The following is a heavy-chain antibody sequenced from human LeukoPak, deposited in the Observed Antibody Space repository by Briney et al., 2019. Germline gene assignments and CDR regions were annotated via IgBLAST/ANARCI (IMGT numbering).Heavy chain of an antibody. CDR2: INHSGST. D-gene: IGHD1-26*01. J-gene: IGHJ4*02. Sequence: SETLSLTCAVYGGSFSGYYWSWIRQPPGKGLEWIGEINHSGSTNYNPSLKSRVTISVDTSKNQFSLKLSSVTAADTAVYYCARGGGYSGSYFLTGGYYFDYWGQGTLVTVSS. CDR1: GGSFSGYY. CDR3: ARGGGYSGSYFLTGGYYFDY. V-gene: IGHV4-34*01.